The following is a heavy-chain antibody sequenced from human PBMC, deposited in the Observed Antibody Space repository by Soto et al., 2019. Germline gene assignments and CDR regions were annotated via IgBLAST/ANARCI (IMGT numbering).Heavy chain of an antibody. D-gene: IGHD5-18*01. V-gene: IGHV3-30*18. CDR1: GFTFSSYG. J-gene: IGHJ4*02. Sequence: QPGGSLRLSCAASGFTFSSYGMHWVRQAPGKGLEWVAVISYDGSNKYYADSVKGRFTISRDNSENTLYLQMNSLRAEDTAVYYCAKMASSSSDVIQLWLASDYWGQGTLVTVSS. CDR2: ISYDGSNK. CDR3: AKMASSSSDVIQLWLASDY.